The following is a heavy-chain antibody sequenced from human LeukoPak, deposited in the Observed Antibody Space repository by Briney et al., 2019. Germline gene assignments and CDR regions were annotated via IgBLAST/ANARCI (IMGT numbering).Heavy chain of an antibody. CDR3: ARDRGGTGNFDY. Sequence: SETLSLTCTVSGGSISSYYWSWIRQPPGKGLEWIGYIYYSGSTNYNPSLKSRVTISVDRSKNQFSLKLSSVTAADTAVYYCARDRGGTGNFDYWGQGTLVTVSS. D-gene: IGHD1-14*01. V-gene: IGHV4-59*12. J-gene: IGHJ4*02. CDR2: IYYSGST. CDR1: GGSISSYY.